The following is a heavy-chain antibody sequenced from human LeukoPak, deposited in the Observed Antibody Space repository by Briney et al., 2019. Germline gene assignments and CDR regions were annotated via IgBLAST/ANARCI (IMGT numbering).Heavy chain of an antibody. Sequence: ASVKVSCKVSGYTLTELSMHWVRQAPGKGLEWMGGFDPEDGETIYAQKFQGRVTMTRDTSTSTVYMELSSLRSEDTAVYYCARDKSGSYHEFDYWGQGTLVTVSS. CDR1: GYTLTELS. J-gene: IGHJ4*02. D-gene: IGHD1-26*01. CDR3: ARDKSGSYHEFDY. V-gene: IGHV1-24*01. CDR2: FDPEDGET.